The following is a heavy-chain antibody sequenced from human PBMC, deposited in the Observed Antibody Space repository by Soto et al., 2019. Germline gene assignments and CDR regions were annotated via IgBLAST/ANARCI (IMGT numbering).Heavy chain of an antibody. CDR3: ARVAVVTRGIDY. Sequence: EVQLVESGGGLIQPGGSLRLSCAASGFTVSSNYMSWVRQAPGKGLEWVSRVNEWGTDSNYADSVKGRFTISRDNAKNTVYLQMNGLRAEDTAVYYCARVAVVTRGIDYWGQGTLVTVSS. D-gene: IGHD6-19*01. CDR1: GFTVSSNY. V-gene: IGHV3-53*01. J-gene: IGHJ4*02. CDR2: NEWGTDS.